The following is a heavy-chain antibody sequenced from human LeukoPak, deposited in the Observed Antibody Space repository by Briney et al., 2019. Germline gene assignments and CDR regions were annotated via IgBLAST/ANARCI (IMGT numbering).Heavy chain of an antibody. V-gene: IGHV3-7*01. CDR1: GFTFSSEW. CDR3: ARMGAPQLQLWFERDWFDP. CDR2: IKKDGSEK. Sequence: PGGSLRLSCAASGFTFSSEWMSWVRQAPGKGLEWVANIKKDGSEKYYVDSVKGRFTISRDNAKNSLYLQMNSLRAEDTAVYYCARMGAPQLQLWFERDWFDPWGQGTLVTVSS. D-gene: IGHD5-18*01. J-gene: IGHJ5*02.